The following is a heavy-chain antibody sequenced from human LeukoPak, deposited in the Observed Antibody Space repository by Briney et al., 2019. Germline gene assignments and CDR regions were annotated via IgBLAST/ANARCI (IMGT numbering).Heavy chain of an antibody. D-gene: IGHD3-22*01. CDR1: GFIFGDYA. CDR3: AKAPTKEEEWLLLNYFDY. Sequence: PGGSLRLSCAASGFIFGDYAMSWVRQAPGKGLEWVSAISGSGTRTYYADSVKGRFTISRDNSKNTLYLQMNSLRAEDTAVYYCAKAPTKEEEWLLLNYFDYWGQGTLVTVSS. J-gene: IGHJ4*02. CDR2: ISGSGTRT. V-gene: IGHV3-23*01.